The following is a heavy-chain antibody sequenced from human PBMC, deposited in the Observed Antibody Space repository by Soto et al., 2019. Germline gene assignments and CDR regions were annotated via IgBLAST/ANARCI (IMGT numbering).Heavy chain of an antibody. V-gene: IGHV1-69*01. Sequence: QVQLVQSGAEVKKPGSSVKVSCKASGGTFSSYAISWVRQAPGQGLEWMGGIIPIFGTANYAQKFQGRVTITADESTSTGYMELSSLRSEDTAVYYCARANRCSGGSCYSASGYYYGMDVWGHGTTVTVSS. J-gene: IGHJ6*02. D-gene: IGHD2-15*01. CDR1: GGTFSSYA. CDR2: IIPIFGTA. CDR3: ARANRCSGGSCYSASGYYYGMDV.